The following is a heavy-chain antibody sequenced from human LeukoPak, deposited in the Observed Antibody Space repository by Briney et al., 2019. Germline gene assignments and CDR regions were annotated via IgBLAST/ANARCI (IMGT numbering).Heavy chain of an antibody. Sequence: GGSLRLSCAASGFVFSSYAMNWVRQAPGKGLEWISYIGSDSGTIYYADSMKGRFTISRDNARNSLYLQMNSLRAEDTAVYYCARDKKGIDYWGQGTLVTVSS. CDR3: ARDKKGIDY. J-gene: IGHJ4*02. CDR2: IGSDSGTI. CDR1: GFVFSSYA. V-gene: IGHV3-48*01. D-gene: IGHD3-10*01.